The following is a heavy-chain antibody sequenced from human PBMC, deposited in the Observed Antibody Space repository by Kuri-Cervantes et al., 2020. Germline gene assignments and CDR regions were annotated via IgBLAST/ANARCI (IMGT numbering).Heavy chain of an antibody. CDR1: GYTFTGYY. J-gene: IGHJ4*02. D-gene: IGHD3-22*01. Sequence: ASVKVSCKASGYTFTGYYMIWVRQAPGQGLEWMGWINAHSGYIKYAQKIQGRVTMTTDTSTNTVHMELRSLRSDDTAVYYCARRYYYHSSDYFLENWGQGTLVTVSS. CDR3: ARRYYYHSSDYFLEN. V-gene: IGHV1-18*04. CDR2: INAHSGYI.